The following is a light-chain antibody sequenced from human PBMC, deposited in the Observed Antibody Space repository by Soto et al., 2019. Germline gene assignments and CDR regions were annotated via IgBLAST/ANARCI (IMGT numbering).Light chain of an antibody. V-gene: IGLV2-14*01. CDR1: SSDVGGYNY. Sequence: QSALTQPASVSGSPGQSITISCTGTSSDVGGYNYVSWYQQHPGKAPKLMIYDVSNRPSGVSNRFSGSKSGNTASLTISGLQAEDEADYYCSSCTSSSTLVVFGGGTEVTVL. CDR2: DVS. J-gene: IGLJ2*01. CDR3: SSCTSSSTLVV.